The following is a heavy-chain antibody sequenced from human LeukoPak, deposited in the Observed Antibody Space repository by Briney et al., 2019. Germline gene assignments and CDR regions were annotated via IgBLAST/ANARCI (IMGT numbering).Heavy chain of an antibody. CDR3: ARPGGTYLHESFDI. V-gene: IGHV4-39*01. J-gene: IGHJ3*02. CDR2: IYYSGIT. CDR1: GGSISSNGYY. Sequence: PSETLSLTCTVSGGSISSNGYYWGWIRQSPGEGLEWIGNIYYSGITYYNASLKSRVTISVDTSKNQFSLKPSSVTAADTAVYYCARPGGTYLHESFDIWGQGTMVTVSS. D-gene: IGHD1-26*01.